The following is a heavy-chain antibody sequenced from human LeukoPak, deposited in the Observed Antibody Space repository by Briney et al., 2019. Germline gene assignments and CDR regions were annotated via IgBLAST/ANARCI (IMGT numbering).Heavy chain of an antibody. CDR2: IIPIFGTA. J-gene: IGHJ3*02. CDR3: ARGDTIFGVVVAFDI. Sequence: ASVKVSCKASGGTFSSYAISWVRQAPGQGLEWMGGIIPIFGTANYAQKFQGRVTITTDESTSTAYMELSSLRSEDTAVYYCARGDTIFGVVVAFDIWGQGTMVTVSS. CDR1: GGTFSSYA. V-gene: IGHV1-69*05. D-gene: IGHD3-3*01.